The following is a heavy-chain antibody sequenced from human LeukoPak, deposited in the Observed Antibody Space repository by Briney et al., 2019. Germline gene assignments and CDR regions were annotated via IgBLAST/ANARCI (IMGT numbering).Heavy chain of an antibody. CDR1: GYTFTSYG. CDR2: ISAYNGNT. J-gene: IGHJ5*02. V-gene: IGHV1-18*01. CDR3: AREGRRYYDSSGKDP. D-gene: IGHD3-22*01. Sequence: VASVKVSCKASGYTFTSYGISWVRQAPGQGLEWMGWISAYNGNTNYAQKLQGRVTMTTDTSTSTAYMELRSLRSDDTAVYYCAREGRRYYDSSGKDPWGQGTLVTVSS.